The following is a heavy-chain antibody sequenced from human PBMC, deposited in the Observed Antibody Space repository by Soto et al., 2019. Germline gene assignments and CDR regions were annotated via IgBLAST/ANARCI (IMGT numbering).Heavy chain of an antibody. D-gene: IGHD2-8*01. V-gene: IGHV4-39*01. CDR2: VYYRGRS. CDR3: VSQRTSVLTQAYFDY. J-gene: IGHJ4*02. CDR1: GGYVSNSNYY. Sequence: PSETLSLTCTVSGGYVSNSNYYWGWIRQSPGKGLEWIGSVYYRGRSYSKSSVKSRVTISVDTSKNQFSLNLNSVTASDTAVYFRVSQRTSVLTQAYFDYWGPGALVTVSS.